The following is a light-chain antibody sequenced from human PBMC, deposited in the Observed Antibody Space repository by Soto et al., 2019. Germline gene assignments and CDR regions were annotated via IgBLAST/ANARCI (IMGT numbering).Light chain of an antibody. J-gene: IGKJ1*01. CDR3: QQYYSYPQT. CDR1: RGISSY. Sequence: AIRMTQSPSSFSASTGDRVTITCRASRGISSYLAWYQQKPGKAPKLLIYAASTLQSGVPSRFSGSGSGTDFTLTISCLQAEDFATYYCQQYYSYPQTFGQGTKVDIK. V-gene: IGKV1-8*01. CDR2: AAS.